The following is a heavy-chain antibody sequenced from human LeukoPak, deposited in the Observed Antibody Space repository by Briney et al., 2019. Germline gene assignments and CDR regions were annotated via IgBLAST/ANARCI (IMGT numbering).Heavy chain of an antibody. CDR2: ISSSGSTI. CDR1: GFTFSSYE. Sequence: GGPLRLSCAASGFTFSSYEMNWVRQAPGKGLEWVSYISSSGSTIYYADSVKGRFTISRDNAKNSLYLQMNSLRAEDTAVYYCARGATMVRGALLNWFDPWGQGTLVTVSS. J-gene: IGHJ5*02. V-gene: IGHV3-48*03. CDR3: ARGATMVRGALLNWFDP. D-gene: IGHD3-10*01.